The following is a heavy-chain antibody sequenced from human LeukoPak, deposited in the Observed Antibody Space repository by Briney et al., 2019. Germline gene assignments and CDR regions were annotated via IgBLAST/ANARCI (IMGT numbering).Heavy chain of an antibody. J-gene: IGHJ5*02. CDR1: GFTFSSYS. D-gene: IGHD1-1*01. CDR2: ISSSSSYI. Sequence: GGSLRLSCAASGFTFSSYSMNWVRQAPGKGLEWVSSISSSSSYIYYADSVKGRFTISRDNAKNSLYLQMNSLRAEDTAVYYCAGITIYKWNVDWFDPWSQGTLVTVSS. V-gene: IGHV3-21*01. CDR3: AGITIYKWNVDWFDP.